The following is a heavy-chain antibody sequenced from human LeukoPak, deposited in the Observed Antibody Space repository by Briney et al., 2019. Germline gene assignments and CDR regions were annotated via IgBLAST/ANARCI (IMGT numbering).Heavy chain of an antibody. Sequence: LSLTCTVSGYSISRGYYWGWIRQPPGKGLEWVALISNDGNSKDYADSVKGRFTLSGDNSKTTVYLQMNSLRAEDTAVYYYARDRSGFYSVDHWGQGTLVIVSS. CDR2: ISNDGNSK. J-gene: IGHJ4*02. V-gene: IGHV3-30*03. CDR1: GYSISRGY. D-gene: IGHD5-12*01. CDR3: ARDRSGFYSVDH.